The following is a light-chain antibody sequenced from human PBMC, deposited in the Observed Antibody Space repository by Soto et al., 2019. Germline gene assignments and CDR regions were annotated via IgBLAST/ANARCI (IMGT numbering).Light chain of an antibody. Sequence: EVVMSKAPGTLCLSPGEASTPSYIGSHSVSRNDLAWYQQKPGQSPRLGIYDAASRATGIPDRFSGSGSGTDFTLTISRLEPEDFAVYYCQQYGSSPRTFGQGTKVDI. CDR1: HSVSRND. CDR2: DAA. CDR3: QQYGSSPRT. V-gene: IGKV3-20*01. J-gene: IGKJ1*01.